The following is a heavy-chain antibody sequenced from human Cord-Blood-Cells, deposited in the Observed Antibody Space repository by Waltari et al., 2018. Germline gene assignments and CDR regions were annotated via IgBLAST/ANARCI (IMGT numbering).Heavy chain of an antibody. CDR2: MNPNDGNT. Sequence: QVQLVQSGAEVKKPGASVKVSCKASGYTFTSYDINWVRQANGQGLEWMGWMNPNDGNTGYARKFQGRVTITRNTSISTAYMELSSLRSEDTAVYYCARPYSSSSGWYFDLWGRGTLVTVSS. CDR3: ARPYSSSSGWYFDL. V-gene: IGHV1-8*03. D-gene: IGHD6-6*01. CDR1: GYTFTSYD. J-gene: IGHJ2*01.